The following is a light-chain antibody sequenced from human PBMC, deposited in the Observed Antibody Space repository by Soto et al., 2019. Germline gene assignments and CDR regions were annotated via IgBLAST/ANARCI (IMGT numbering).Light chain of an antibody. CDR3: QQYGSSPFT. Sequence: EIVLTQSPGTLSLSPGERATLSCRASQSVSSSYLAWYQQKTGQAPRLLIFAASSRATGIPDRFSGSGSGTDFTLTISRLEPEDFAVYYCQQYGSSPFTFGPGTKVNIK. J-gene: IGKJ3*01. V-gene: IGKV3-20*01. CDR2: AAS. CDR1: QSVSSSY.